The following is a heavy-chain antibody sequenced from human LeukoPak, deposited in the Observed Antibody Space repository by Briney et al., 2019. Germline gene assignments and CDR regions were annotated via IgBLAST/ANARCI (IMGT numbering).Heavy chain of an antibody. V-gene: IGHV3-49*03. CDR3: TRRIPGIAVAD. CDR1: GFTFGDYA. CDR2: IRSKAYGGTT. J-gene: IGHJ4*02. D-gene: IGHD6-19*01. Sequence: GGSLRLSCTASGFTFGDYAMSWFRQAPGKGLEWVGFIRSKAYGGTTEYAASVKGRFTISRDDSKSIAYLQMNSLKTEDTAVYYCTRRIPGIAVADWGQGTLVTVSS.